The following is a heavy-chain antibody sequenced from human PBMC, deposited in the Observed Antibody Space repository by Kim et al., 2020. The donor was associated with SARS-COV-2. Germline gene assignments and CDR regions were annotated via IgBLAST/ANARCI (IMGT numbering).Heavy chain of an antibody. CDR1: GFTFSSYS. V-gene: IGHV3-21*01. CDR2: ISSSSSYI. D-gene: IGHD4-17*01. CDR3: ARDGERTVTTFDY. Sequence: GGSLRLSCAASGFTFSSYSMNWVRQAPGKGLEWVSSISSSSSYIYYADSVKGRFTISRDNAKNSLYLQMNSLRAEDTAVYYCARDGERTVTTFDYWGQGTLVTVSS. J-gene: IGHJ4*02.